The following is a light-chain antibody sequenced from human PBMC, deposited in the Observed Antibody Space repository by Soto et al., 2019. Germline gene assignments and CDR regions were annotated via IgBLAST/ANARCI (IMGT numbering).Light chain of an antibody. CDR3: MQALQTQLT. CDR2: LGS. V-gene: IGKV2-28*01. CDR1: QSLRHSNGYNY. Sequence: DIVMTQSPLSLPVTPGEPASISCRSSQSLRHSNGYNYLDWYLQKPGQSPQLLIYLGSNRASGVSDRFSGSGSGTDFTLKTSTVEAEDVGVYYCMQALQTQLTFGGGTKVEIK. J-gene: IGKJ4*01.